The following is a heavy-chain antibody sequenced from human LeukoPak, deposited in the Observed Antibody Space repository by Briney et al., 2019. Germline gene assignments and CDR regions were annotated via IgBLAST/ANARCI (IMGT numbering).Heavy chain of an antibody. CDR1: GGSISSGSYY. Sequence: SQTLSLTCTVSGGSISSGSYYWSWIRQTAGKGLEWIGHIYTSGSTSSNPSLRSRVTISIETSKDQFSLKLSSVTAADTAVYYCARARSSGWSQKWFDPWGQGTLVTVSS. CDR2: IYTSGST. CDR3: ARARSSGWSQKWFDP. D-gene: IGHD6-19*01. J-gene: IGHJ5*02. V-gene: IGHV4-61*09.